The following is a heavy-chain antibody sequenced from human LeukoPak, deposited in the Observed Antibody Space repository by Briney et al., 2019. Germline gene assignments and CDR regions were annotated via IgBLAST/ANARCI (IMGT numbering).Heavy chain of an antibody. Sequence: PGGSLRLSCAASGFTFSDYYMTWIRQAPGKGLEWVSYISSSSSYTNYAASVKGRFTVSRDNAKNSLYLQMNSLRSDDTAVYYCARTTGTTFGFSDFWGQGTLVTVSS. V-gene: IGHV3-11*03. CDR1: GFTFSDYY. CDR2: ISSSSSYT. CDR3: ARTTGTTFGFSDF. J-gene: IGHJ4*02. D-gene: IGHD3-16*01.